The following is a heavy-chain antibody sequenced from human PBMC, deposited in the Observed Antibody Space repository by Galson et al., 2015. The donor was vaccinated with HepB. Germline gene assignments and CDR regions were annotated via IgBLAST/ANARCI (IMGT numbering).Heavy chain of an antibody. V-gene: IGHV4-59*01. D-gene: IGHD1-26*01. CDR2: IYYSGST. J-gene: IGHJ3*02. Sequence: TLSLTCTVSGGSLSSYYWSWIRQPPGKGLEWIGYIYYSGSTNYNPSLKSRVTISVDTSKNQFSLKLSSVTAADTAVYYCARAVYSGSYSDAFDIWGQGTMVTVSS. CDR1: GGSLSSYY. CDR3: ARAVYSGSYSDAFDI.